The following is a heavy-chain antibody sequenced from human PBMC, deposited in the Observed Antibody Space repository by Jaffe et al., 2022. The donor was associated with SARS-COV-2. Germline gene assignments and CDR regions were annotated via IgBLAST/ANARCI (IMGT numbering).Heavy chain of an antibody. CDR1: GGSISSNSYY. Sequence: QMQLQESGPGLVKPSETLSLTCTVSGGSISSNSYYWGWIRQPPGKRLEWIASIFHRGSTYYNPSLKNRVTISEDTSKNQFSLKVFSVTAADTAVYYCVRRPLILHGGAFDIWGQGTRVTVSS. J-gene: IGHJ3*02. V-gene: IGHV4-39*01. CDR3: VRRPLILHGGAFDI. CDR2: IFHRGST. D-gene: IGHD3-9*01.